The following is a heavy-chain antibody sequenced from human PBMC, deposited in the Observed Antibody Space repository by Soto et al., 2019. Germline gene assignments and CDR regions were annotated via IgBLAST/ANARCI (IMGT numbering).Heavy chain of an antibody. CDR3: AQMWFGELWHGMDV. CDR1: GGDFNSYT. CDR2: IIPILDVS. J-gene: IGHJ6*02. V-gene: IGHV1-69*02. D-gene: IGHD3-10*01. Sequence: QLQLVQSGAEVKKPGSSVKVSCKASGGDFNSYTLSWVRQAPGQGPEWMGTIIPILDVSKNAQKFQGRVTITADKSTATVYMELRSLKSEDTAIYCCAQMWFGELWHGMDVWGQGTTVTVSS.